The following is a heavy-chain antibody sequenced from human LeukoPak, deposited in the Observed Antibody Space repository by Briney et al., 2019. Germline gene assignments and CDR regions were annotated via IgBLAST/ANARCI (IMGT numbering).Heavy chain of an antibody. D-gene: IGHD5-12*01. CDR3: ALLTVASDFDY. V-gene: IGHV3-48*03. CDR1: RFPFSIYE. CDR2: IHSSGTVK. Sequence: GGSLRLSCVVSRFPFSIYEMNWVRQAPGKGLEWVSNIHSSGTVKYYSESVKGRFSISRGNAKSSLYLQMNSLRVEDTAVYYCALLTVASDFDYWGQGALVTVSS. J-gene: IGHJ4*02.